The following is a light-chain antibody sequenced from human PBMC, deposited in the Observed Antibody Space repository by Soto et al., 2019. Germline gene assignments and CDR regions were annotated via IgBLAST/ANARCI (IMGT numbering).Light chain of an antibody. CDR1: QSIGGF. CDR2: AAS. J-gene: IGKJ4*01. CDR3: QQSYSTPLT. V-gene: IGKV1-39*01. Sequence: IQLTQSPSSLSASVGDRVTITCRASQSIGGFLNCYQQKLGKDPKLLIYAASSLQSGVPSRFSGSGSGTDFTLTISSLQPEDFATYYCQQSYSTPLTFGGGTKVDIK.